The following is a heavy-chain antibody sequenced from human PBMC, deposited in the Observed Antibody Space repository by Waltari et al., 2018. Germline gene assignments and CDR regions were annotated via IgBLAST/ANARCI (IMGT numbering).Heavy chain of an antibody. CDR2: INPSGGST. CDR3: ARDTNDCTNGVCFPEDP. D-gene: IGHD2-8*01. Sequence: QVQLVQSGAEVKKPGASVKVSCKASGYTFTSYDINWVRQAPGQGLEWMGIINPSGGSTSYAQKFQGRVTMTRDTSTSTVYMELSSLRSEDTAVYYCARDTNDCTNGVCFPEDPWGQGTLVTVSS. J-gene: IGHJ5*02. V-gene: IGHV1-46*01. CDR1: GYTFTSYD.